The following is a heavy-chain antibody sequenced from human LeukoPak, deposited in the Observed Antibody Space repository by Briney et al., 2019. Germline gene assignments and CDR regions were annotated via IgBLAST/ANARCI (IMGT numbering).Heavy chain of an antibody. V-gene: IGHV1-2*02. CDR1: GYTFTGYY. CDR3: ARDLGGAYYFDY. CDR2: INPNSGGT. Sequence: GASVKVSCKASGYTFTGYYMHWVRQAPGQGLGWMGWINPNSGGTNNAQKFQGRVTMTRATSISTAYMELSRLRSDDTAVYYCARDLGGAYYFDYWGQGTLVTVST. J-gene: IGHJ4*02. D-gene: IGHD1-26*01.